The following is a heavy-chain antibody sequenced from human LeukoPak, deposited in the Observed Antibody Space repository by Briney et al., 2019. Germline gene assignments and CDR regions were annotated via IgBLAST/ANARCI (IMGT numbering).Heavy chain of an antibody. J-gene: IGHJ4*02. CDR1: GFPFSSYW. CDR3: AGPNWKDKDS. Sequence: GGSLRLACSASGFPFSSYWMSWVRQAPAKGLEWVANIKQDGSEQYYVDSVKGRFTISRENAKNSLYLQMNSLRAEETAVYYCAGPNWKDKDSWGQGTLVTVSS. CDR2: IKQDGSEQ. D-gene: IGHD1-1*01. V-gene: IGHV3-7*01.